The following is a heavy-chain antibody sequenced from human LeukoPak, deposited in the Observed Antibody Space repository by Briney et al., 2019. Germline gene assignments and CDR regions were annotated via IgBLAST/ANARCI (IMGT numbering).Heavy chain of an antibody. Sequence: SGPTLVKPTQTLTLTCTFSGFSLTTSGVGVGWIRQPPGKALEWLALINWDDQKVHSPSLKSRLTITKDTSKDQVVLTMTNMDPVDTATYYCAHRKKLTVAGDAFDSWGQGTMVTVSS. D-gene: IGHD6-19*01. CDR1: GFSLTTSGVG. CDR3: AHRKKLTVAGDAFDS. J-gene: IGHJ3*02. CDR2: INWDDQK. V-gene: IGHV2-5*02.